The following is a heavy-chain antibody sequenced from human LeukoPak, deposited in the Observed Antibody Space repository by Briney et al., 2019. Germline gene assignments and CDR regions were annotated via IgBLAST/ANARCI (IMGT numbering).Heavy chain of an antibody. CDR1: GGSISSGDYY. CDR3: ARDSYYDSSGYNWYFDL. D-gene: IGHD3-22*01. CDR2: IYYSGST. J-gene: IGHJ2*01. Sequence: PSQTLSLTCTVSGGSISSGDYYWSWIRQPPGKGLEWIGYIYYSGSTYYNPSLKGRVAISVDTSKNQFSLKLSSVTAADTAVYYCARDSYYDSSGYNWYFDLWGRGTLVTVSS. V-gene: IGHV4-30-4*01.